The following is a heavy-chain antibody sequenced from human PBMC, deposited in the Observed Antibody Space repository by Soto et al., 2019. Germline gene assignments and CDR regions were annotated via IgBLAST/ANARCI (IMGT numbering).Heavy chain of an antibody. CDR3: ARSSGSGWYDFDY. J-gene: IGHJ4*02. V-gene: IGHV3-30-3*01. CDR2: ISYDGSNK. D-gene: IGHD6-19*01. CDR1: GFTFSSYA. Sequence: PGGSLRLSCAASGFTFSSYAMHWVRQAPGKGLEWVAVISYDGSNKAYADSVKGRFTISRDNSENTLYLQMNSLRAEDTAVYYCARSSGSGWYDFDYWGQGTLVTVSS.